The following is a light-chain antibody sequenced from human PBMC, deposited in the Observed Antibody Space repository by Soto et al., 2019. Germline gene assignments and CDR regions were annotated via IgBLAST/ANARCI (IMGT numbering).Light chain of an antibody. CDR3: LQVNSYPRT. V-gene: IGKV1-9*01. CDR2: AAS. J-gene: IGKJ1*01. Sequence: DIQLTQSPSFLSASVGDRVTITCRASQGISSYLAWYHQKPGKAPKLLIYAASTLQSGVPSRFSGSGSATEFTLTISSLQPEDFATYYCLQVNSYPRTFGQGTKVEIK. CDR1: QGISSY.